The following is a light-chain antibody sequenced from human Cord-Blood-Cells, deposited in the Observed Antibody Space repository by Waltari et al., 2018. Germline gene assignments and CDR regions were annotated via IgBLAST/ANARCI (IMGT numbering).Light chain of an antibody. CDR3: AAWDDSLSGWV. V-gene: IGLV1-47*01. CDR1: RPTIASTT. J-gene: IGLJ3*02. Sequence: HSVLTQPPSPSGPPGPRATIPCSGPRPTIASTTVHCYQQHPGKAPKLLIYRNNQRPSGVPDRFSGSKSGTSASLAISGLRSEDEADYYCAAWDDSLSGWVFGGGTKLTVL. CDR2: RNN.